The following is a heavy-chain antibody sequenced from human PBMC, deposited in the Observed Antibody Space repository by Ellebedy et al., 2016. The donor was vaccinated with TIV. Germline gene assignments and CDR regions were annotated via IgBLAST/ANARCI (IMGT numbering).Heavy chain of an antibody. V-gene: IGHV4-4*07. CDR2: IYTSGST. J-gene: IGHJ4*02. D-gene: IGHD5-12*01. Sequence: MPSETLSLTCTVSGGSISSYYWNWIRQPAGKGLEWIGRIYTSGSTNYNPSLKSRVTMSLDTSKNQFSLKLSSVTAADTAVYYCARSGYSGYDLFDYWGQGTLVTVSS. CDR3: ARSGYSGYDLFDY. CDR1: GGSISSYY.